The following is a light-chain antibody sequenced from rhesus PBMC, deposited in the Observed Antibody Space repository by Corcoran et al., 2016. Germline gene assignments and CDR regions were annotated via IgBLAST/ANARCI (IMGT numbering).Light chain of an antibody. CDR2: AAS. Sequence: ETVVTQSPATLSLSPGERATLSCRASQSVGSALAWYHQKPGQAPRLLIYAASTRPTGIPDRFSGRGSGTDFSITISSLGPEDVGLYYCQQINDLWTFGQGTKVEI. J-gene: IGKJ1*01. CDR3: QQINDLWT. CDR1: QSVGSA. V-gene: IGKV3-24*04.